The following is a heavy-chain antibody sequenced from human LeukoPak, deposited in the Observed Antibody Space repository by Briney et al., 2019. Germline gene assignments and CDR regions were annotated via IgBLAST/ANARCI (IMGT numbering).Heavy chain of an antibody. CDR3: ALGGDFWSGYSIDY. V-gene: IGHV3-7*01. D-gene: IGHD3-3*01. Sequence: GGSLRLSCAASGFTFSSYWMSWVRQAPGKGLEWVANIKQDGREKYYVDSVKGRFTISRDNAKNSLYLQMNSLRAEDTAVYYCALGGDFWSGYSIDYWGQGTLVTVSS. J-gene: IGHJ4*02. CDR2: IKQDGREK. CDR1: GFTFSSYW.